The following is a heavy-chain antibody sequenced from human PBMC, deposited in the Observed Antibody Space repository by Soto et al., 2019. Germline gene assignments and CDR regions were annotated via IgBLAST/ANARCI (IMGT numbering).Heavy chain of an antibody. D-gene: IGHD1-26*01. Sequence: ASVKVSCKASGYTFTSYGISWVRQAPGQGLEWMGWISAYNGNTNYAQKLQGRVTMTTDTSTSTAYMELRSLRSDDTAVYYCARDKASALGVRIVGAYWGQGTLVTVSS. CDR2: ISAYNGNT. V-gene: IGHV1-18*01. CDR3: ARDKASALGVRIVGAY. J-gene: IGHJ4*02. CDR1: GYTFTSYG.